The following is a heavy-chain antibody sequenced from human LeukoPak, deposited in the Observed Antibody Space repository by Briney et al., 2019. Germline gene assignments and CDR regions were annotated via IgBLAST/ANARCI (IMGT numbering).Heavy chain of an antibody. Sequence: GGSLRLSCAASGFTFSSYSMNWVRQAPGKGLEWVSYISSSSSTIYYADSVKGRFTISRDNAKNSLYLQMNSLRAEDTAVYYCARDAAAAGTLFFDYWGQGTLVTVSS. CDR2: ISSSSSTI. D-gene: IGHD6-13*01. CDR3: ARDAAAAGTLFFDY. CDR1: GFTFSSYS. J-gene: IGHJ4*02. V-gene: IGHV3-48*01.